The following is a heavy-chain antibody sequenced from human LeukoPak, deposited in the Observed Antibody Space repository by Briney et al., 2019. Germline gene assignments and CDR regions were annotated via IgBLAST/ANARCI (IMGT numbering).Heavy chain of an antibody. Sequence: GGSLRLSCAASGFTFSDYYMSWLRQAPGKGLEGVSYISSSCSTIYYADSVKGRFTISRDNAKNSLYLQMNSLRAEDTAVYYCARAVDYVFWSGYIGPFDYWGQGTLVTVSS. CDR2: ISSSCSTI. V-gene: IGHV3-11*01. CDR1: GFTFSDYY. D-gene: IGHD3-3*01. J-gene: IGHJ4*02. CDR3: ARAVDYVFWSGYIGPFDY.